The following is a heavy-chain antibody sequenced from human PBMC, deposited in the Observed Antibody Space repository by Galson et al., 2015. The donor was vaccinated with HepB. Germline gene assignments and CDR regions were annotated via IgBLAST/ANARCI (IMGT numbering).Heavy chain of an antibody. V-gene: IGHV3-21*01. CDR2: ISSRTNYI. Sequence: SLRLSCAASRFTFSAYAMTWVRQAPGKGLEWVSSISSRTNYIYYADSVKGRFTISRDNAKNSLFLQMNSLRAEDTAVYYRARVGDYFNSRDYGTFDIWGQGTMVTVSS. J-gene: IGHJ3*02. CDR1: RFTFSAYA. CDR3: ARVGDYFNSRDYGTFDI. D-gene: IGHD3-22*01.